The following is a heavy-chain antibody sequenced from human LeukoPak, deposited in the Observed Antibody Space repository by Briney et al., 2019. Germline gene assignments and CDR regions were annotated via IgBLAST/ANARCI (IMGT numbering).Heavy chain of an antibody. CDR1: GGSFSGYY. CDR2: INHSGST. Sequence: SETLSLTCAVYGGSFSGYYWSWIRQPPGKGLEWIGEINHSGSTNYNPSLKSRVTISVDTSKNQFSLKLSSVTAADTAVYYCARGHDFWSGYSRAKTFDPWGQGTQVTVSS. D-gene: IGHD3-3*01. CDR3: ARGHDFWSGYSRAKTFDP. V-gene: IGHV4-34*01. J-gene: IGHJ5*02.